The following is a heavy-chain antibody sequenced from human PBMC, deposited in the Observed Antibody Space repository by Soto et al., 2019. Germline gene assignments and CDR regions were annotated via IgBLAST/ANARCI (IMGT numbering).Heavy chain of an antibody. Sequence: SVKVSCKASGGTFSSYAISWVRQAPGQGLEWMGGIIPIFGTANYAQKFQGRVTITADKSTSTAYMELSSLRSEDTAVYYCARDPRVTYYYDSSGSNNWFDPWGQGTLVTVSS. CDR2: IIPIFGTA. CDR3: ARDPRVTYYYDSSGSNNWFDP. D-gene: IGHD3-22*01. CDR1: GGTFSSYA. V-gene: IGHV1-69*06. J-gene: IGHJ5*02.